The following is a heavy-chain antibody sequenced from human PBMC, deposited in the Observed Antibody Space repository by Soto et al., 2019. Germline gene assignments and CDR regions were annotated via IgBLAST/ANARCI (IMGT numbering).Heavy chain of an antibody. CDR1: GDSVSSNSGA. V-gene: IGHV6-1*01. D-gene: IGHD6-19*01. CDR2: TYYRSAWDN. CDR3: ARGGATSGWV. J-gene: IGHJ4*02. Sequence: QVQLQQAGPGLVKPSQTLSLTCAISGDSVSSNSGAWYWIRQSPSRGLEWLGRTYYRSAWDNDYAVSVKIRITINADTSRNQFSLHLNSVTPEDTAVYYCARGGATSGWVWGQGALVTVSS.